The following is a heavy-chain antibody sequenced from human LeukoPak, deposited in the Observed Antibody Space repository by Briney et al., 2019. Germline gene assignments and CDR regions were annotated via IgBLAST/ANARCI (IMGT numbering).Heavy chain of an antibody. CDR3: ARELGSYDY. D-gene: IGHD1-26*01. Sequence: GGSLRLSCTASGFTLSSYAMSWVRQAPGKGLEWVSLISGNAGSTYYADSVKGRFTISRDITKNTLYLQMNSLRAEDTAVYYCARELGSYDYWGQGTLVTVSS. CDR1: GFTLSSYA. CDR2: ISGNAGST. J-gene: IGHJ4*02. V-gene: IGHV3-23*01.